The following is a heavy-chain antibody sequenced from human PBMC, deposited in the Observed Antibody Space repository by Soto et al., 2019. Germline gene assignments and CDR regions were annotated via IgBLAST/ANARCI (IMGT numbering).Heavy chain of an antibody. Sequence: QGQLVESGGGVVQPGKSLRLSCAASGFTFSSYAMHWARQAPVKGLEWVTVISIRGGDEYYAESVRGRFTISRDDSKNTLYLQMDSLRVADTAVYYCARGTIVARQHLDYWGQGTLVTVSS. CDR1: GFTFSSYA. V-gene: IGHV3-30*03. CDR3: ARGTIVARQHLDY. D-gene: IGHD6-6*01. CDR2: ISIRGGDE. J-gene: IGHJ4*02.